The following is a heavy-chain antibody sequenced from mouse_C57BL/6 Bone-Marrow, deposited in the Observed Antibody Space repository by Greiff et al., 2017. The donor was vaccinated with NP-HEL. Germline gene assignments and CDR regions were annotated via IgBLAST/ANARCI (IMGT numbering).Heavy chain of an antibody. Sequence: EVKLQESGPGLVKPSQSLSLTCSVTGYSITSGYYWNWIRQFPGNKQEWMGYISYDGSNNYNPSLKNRISITRDTSKNQFFLKLNSVTTEDTATYYCARDPNWGVDYWGQGTTLTVSS. J-gene: IGHJ2*01. V-gene: IGHV3-6*01. D-gene: IGHD4-1*02. CDR3: ARDPNWGVDY. CDR1: GYSITSGYY. CDR2: ISYDGSN.